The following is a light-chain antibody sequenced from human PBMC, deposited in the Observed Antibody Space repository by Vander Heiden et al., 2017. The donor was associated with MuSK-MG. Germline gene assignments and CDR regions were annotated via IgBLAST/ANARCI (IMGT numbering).Light chain of an antibody. V-gene: IGKV2-28*01. CDR2: LGS. CDR1: QSLLHSNGYNY. Sequence: DTAMTQSPLSLPVTPGEPASISCRSSQSLLHSNGYNYLDWYLQKPGQSPQLLIYLGSNRASGVPDRFSGSGSGTDFTLKISRVEAEDVGVYYCRQALQTPRTFGQGTKVEIK. J-gene: IGKJ1*01. CDR3: RQALQTPRT.